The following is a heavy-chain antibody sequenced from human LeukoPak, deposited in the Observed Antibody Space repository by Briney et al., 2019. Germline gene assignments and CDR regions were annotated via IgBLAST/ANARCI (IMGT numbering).Heavy chain of an antibody. CDR2: ISSSGSTI. D-gene: IGHD3-22*01. CDR3: TRSDYYDSSGYYSFFDY. CDR1: GFTFSDYY. V-gene: IGHV3-11*01. Sequence: GGSLRLSRAASGFTFSDYYMSWIRQAPGKGLEWVLYISSSGSTIYYADAVKGRFTISRDNATNSLYLKMNSLRAEDTAVYYCTRSDYYDSSGYYSFFDYWGQGTLVTVSS. J-gene: IGHJ4*02.